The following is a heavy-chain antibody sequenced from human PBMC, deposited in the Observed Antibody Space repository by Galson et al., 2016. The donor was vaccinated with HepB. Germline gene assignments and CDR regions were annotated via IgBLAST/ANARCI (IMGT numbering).Heavy chain of an antibody. J-gene: IGHJ5*01. CDR1: GYTFANYW. CDR3: TRVFCVGSDCYTNLFDS. CDR2: IDPSDSFG. Sequence: SGAEVKKPGESLTISCKGSGYTFANYWITWLRQMPGKGLEWMGRIDPSDSFGNYSPSFEGHVTISVDKTESTAYLQWRSLKASDTSIYYCTRVFCVGSDCYTNLFDSWGQGTLVTVSS. D-gene: IGHD2-21*02. V-gene: IGHV5-10-1*01.